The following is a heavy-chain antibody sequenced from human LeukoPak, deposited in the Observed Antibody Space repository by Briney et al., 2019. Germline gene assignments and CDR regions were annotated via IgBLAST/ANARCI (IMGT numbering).Heavy chain of an antibody. CDR3: AKDQRYYDSSGYYYRDHFDY. V-gene: IGHV3-23*01. CDR1: GFTFSSYA. CDR2: ISGSGGST. J-gene: IGHJ4*02. D-gene: IGHD3-22*01. Sequence: GGSLRLSCAASGFTFSSYAMSWVRQAPGKGLEWVSAISGSGGSTYHADSVKGRFTISRDNSKNTLYLQMNSLRAEDTAVYYCAKDQRYYDSSGYYYRDHFDYWGQGTLVTVSS.